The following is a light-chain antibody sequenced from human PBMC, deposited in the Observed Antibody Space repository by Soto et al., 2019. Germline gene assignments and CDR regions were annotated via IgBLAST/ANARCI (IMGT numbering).Light chain of an antibody. CDR1: EDIISY. CDR2: GAT. J-gene: IGKJ4*01. CDR3: QHSHNAPLT. Sequence: DIRMTQSPSSLSASVGDRVTLTCQASEDIISYFNWYQHQPGRAPTVLVYGATNLPSGVPSRFSGSGSGTEFTFTISSLQTEDFATYYYQHSHNAPLTFGRGTKVE. V-gene: IGKV1-39*01.